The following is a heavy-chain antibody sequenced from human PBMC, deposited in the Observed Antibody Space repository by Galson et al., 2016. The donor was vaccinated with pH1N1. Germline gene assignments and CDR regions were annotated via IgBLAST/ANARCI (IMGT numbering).Heavy chain of an antibody. CDR1: GFTFGDYA. J-gene: IGHJ5*02. CDR2: IRSKAYGGTT. CDR3: TSFHYGDNVGWFDP. D-gene: IGHD4-17*01. Sequence: SLRLSCAASGFTFGDYAMSWFRQAPGKGLECLGFIRSKAYGGTTEYAASVKGRFTISRDDSKSIAYLQMNSLKTEDTAVYFCTSFHYGDNVGWFDPWGQGTLVTVSS. V-gene: IGHV3-49*03.